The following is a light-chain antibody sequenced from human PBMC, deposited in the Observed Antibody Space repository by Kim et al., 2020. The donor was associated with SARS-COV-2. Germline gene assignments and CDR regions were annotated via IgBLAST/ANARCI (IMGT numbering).Light chain of an antibody. CDR2: GAS. CDR3: QQYNNWPPT. V-gene: IGKV3-15*01. Sequence: EIVMTQSPATLSVSPGERATLSCRASQSVSSNLAWYQQKPGQAPRLLIYGASTRATGIPARFSGSGSGTEFTLTISSLQSEDFAVYYCQQYNNWPPTFGPRDQGGYQ. CDR1: QSVSSN. J-gene: IGKJ1*01.